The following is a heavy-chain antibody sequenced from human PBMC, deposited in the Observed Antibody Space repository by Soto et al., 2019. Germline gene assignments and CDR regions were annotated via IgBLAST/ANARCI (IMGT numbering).Heavy chain of an antibody. J-gene: IGHJ5*02. Sequence: QVQLVQSGAEVKKPGSSVKVSCKASGGTFSSYTISWVRQAPGQGLEWMGRIIPILGIANYAQKFQGRVTITADKSTXXXXXXXXXXXXXXXXVXXXARSGGXIVVERNWFDPWGQGTLVTVSS. D-gene: IGHD2-15*01. CDR3: ARSGGXIVVERNWFDP. CDR2: IIPILGIA. CDR1: GGTFSSYT. V-gene: IGHV1-69*02.